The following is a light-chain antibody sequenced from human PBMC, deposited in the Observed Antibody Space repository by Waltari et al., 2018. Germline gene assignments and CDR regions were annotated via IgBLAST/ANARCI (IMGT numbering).Light chain of an antibody. Sequence: QSALTQPASLSGSPGQSITISCTGVSGYFNLHNYVSWYQHQPGKAPRLIIYEVTKRPSGISYRFSGSKSDNTASLTISGLQAEDEADYYCSSYTTALTGVFGGGTKLTVL. CDR1: SGYFNLHNY. CDR3: SSYTTALTGV. CDR2: EVT. J-gene: IGLJ3*02. V-gene: IGLV2-14*01.